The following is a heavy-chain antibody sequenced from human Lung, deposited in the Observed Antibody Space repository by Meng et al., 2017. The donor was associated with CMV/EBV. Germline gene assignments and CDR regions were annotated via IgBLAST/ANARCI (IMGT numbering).Heavy chain of an antibody. V-gene: IGHV3-11*01. J-gene: IGHJ4*02. CDR3: VREDYGDYFFDT. D-gene: IGHD4-17*01. CDR1: GFTVSDYY. CDR2: ISSSGNTI. Sequence: GESLKISCAASGFTVSDYYVSWIRQAPGKGLEWLSYISSSGNTIHYADSVKGRFIISRDTPKNSVSLQMNGLRAEDTAVYYCVREDYGDYFFDTWGQGPLVTVSS.